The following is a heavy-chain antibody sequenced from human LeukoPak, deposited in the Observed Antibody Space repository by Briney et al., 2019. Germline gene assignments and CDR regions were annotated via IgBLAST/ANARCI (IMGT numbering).Heavy chain of an antibody. D-gene: IGHD2-8*01. V-gene: IGHV3-23*01. CDR3: ANGNRCTSPNCLGYYYFYMDV. Sequence: YPGGSLRLSCAASGFTFSSYAMNWVRQAPGRGLEWVSGFIGSGGTTYYADSVKGRFTISRDNSKNTLYLQMNSLRAEDTAVYYCANGNRCTSPNCLGYYYFYMDVWGKGTTVTVSS. J-gene: IGHJ6*03. CDR2: FIGSGGTT. CDR1: GFTFSSYA.